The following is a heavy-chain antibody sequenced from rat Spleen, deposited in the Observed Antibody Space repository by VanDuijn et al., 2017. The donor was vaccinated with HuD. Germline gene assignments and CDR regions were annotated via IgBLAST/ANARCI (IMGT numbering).Heavy chain of an antibody. CDR2: IWAGGGT. CDR3: VRGSAYFDY. D-gene: IGHD3-2*01. Sequence: QVQLKESGPGLVQPSQTLSLTCTVSGFSLTSYHVSWVRQPPGKSLVWMGTIWAGGGTNYNSAVQSRLSISRDTSKSQVFLKMNSLQTEDTAMYFCVRGSAYFDYWGQGVMVTVSS. CDR1: GFSLTSYH. V-gene: IGHV2-16*01. J-gene: IGHJ2*01.